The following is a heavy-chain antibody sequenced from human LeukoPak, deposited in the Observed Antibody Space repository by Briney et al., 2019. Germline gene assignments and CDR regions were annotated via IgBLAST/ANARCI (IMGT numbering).Heavy chain of an antibody. Sequence: SETLSLTCTVSSGSISSSTYYWGWIRQPPGKGLEWIGTIFYSGSTYYNPSLKSRVTMSVDTSKNQFSLKLSSVTAADTAVYYCARQGYISGQGFRNNWFDPWGQGSLVTVSS. CDR2: IFYSGST. V-gene: IGHV4-39*01. CDR3: ARQGYISGQGFRNNWFDP. CDR1: SGSISSSTYY. J-gene: IGHJ5*02. D-gene: IGHD6-19*01.